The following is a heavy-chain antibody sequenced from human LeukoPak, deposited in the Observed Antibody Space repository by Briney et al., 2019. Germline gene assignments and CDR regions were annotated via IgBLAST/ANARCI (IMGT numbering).Heavy chain of an antibody. CDR1: GFTFSDYW. J-gene: IGHJ4*02. Sequence: GGSLRLSCAASGFTFSDYWMHWVRQAPGKGLVWVSRINSDGSIPTYADSVKGRFTLSRDNAKKTLYLQMNSLRAEDTAVYYCAGEGNSVYYFDYWGQGTRVTVSS. V-gene: IGHV3-74*03. CDR2: INSDGSIP. CDR3: AGEGNSVYYFDY.